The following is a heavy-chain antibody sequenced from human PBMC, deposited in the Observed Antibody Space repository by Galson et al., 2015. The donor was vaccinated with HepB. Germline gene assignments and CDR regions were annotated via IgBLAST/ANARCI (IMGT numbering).Heavy chain of an antibody. CDR2: IYYSGST. Sequence: ETLSLTCTVSGGSISSSSYYWGWIRQPPGKGLEWIGSIYYSGSTYYNPSLKSRVTISVDTSKNQFSLKLSSVTAADTAVYYCASLRAGGDYAFLHLYYGMDVWGQGTTVTVSS. CDR3: ASLRAGGDYAFLHLYYGMDV. CDR1: GGSISSSSYY. D-gene: IGHD4-17*01. J-gene: IGHJ6*02. V-gene: IGHV4-39*01.